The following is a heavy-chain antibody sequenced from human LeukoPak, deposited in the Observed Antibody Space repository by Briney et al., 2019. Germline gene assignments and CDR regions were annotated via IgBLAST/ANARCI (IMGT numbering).Heavy chain of an antibody. Sequence: SETLSLACTVSGGSLSSYYWSWIRQHPGKGLEWIGYIYYSGSISYNPSLKSRVTMSVDTSNAQFSLNLSSVTAADTAVYYCAREGGPYRPLDYSGQGILVTVSS. CDR1: GGSLSSYY. CDR2: IYYSGSI. J-gene: IGHJ4*02. D-gene: IGHD5-24*01. V-gene: IGHV4-59*06. CDR3: AREGGPYRPLDY.